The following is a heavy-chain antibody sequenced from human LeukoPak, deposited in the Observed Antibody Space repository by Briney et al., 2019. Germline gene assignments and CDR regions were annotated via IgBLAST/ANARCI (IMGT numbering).Heavy chain of an antibody. J-gene: IGHJ4*02. CDR1: GVSVSSGTYF. CDR2: IHYSVTT. D-gene: IGHD3-22*01. CDR3: ATYYDISGYRFDY. Sequence: PSETLSLTCTVSGVSVSSGTYFWTWVRQPPGKGLEWIGHIHYSVTTNYNPSLKSRVTMSLDTSKNQFSLKLNSVTAADTAVYYCATYYDISGYRFDYWGQGTLVTVSS. V-gene: IGHV4-61*01.